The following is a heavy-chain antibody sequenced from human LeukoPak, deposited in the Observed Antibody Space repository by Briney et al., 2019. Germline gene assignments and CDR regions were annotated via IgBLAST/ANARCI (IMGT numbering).Heavy chain of an antibody. D-gene: IGHD6-13*01. V-gene: IGHV4-34*01. CDR2: INHSGTT. Sequence: SETLSLTCDVYGGSFSGYYWSWIRQPPGKGLEWIGEINHSGTTNYNPSLKSRVTISVDTSKNQFSLKLSSVTAADTAVYYCARARGNGAAAAPRYYYYGMDVWGQGTTVTVSS. J-gene: IGHJ6*02. CDR3: ARARGNGAAAAPRYYYYGMDV. CDR1: GGSFSGYY.